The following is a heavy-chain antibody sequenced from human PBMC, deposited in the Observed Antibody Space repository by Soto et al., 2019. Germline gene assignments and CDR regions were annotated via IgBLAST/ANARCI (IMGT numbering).Heavy chain of an antibody. Sequence: QVQLVQSGAEVKKPGASVQVSCKASGYTFTSYGISWVRQAPGQGLEWMGWISAYNGNTNYAQKLQDRVTMTTDTSTSTAYRELRSLRSDVKAVYYCASPFYLRDYGDYDLGYWGQGTLVTVSS. CDR2: ISAYNGNT. D-gene: IGHD4-17*01. CDR1: GYTFTSYG. J-gene: IGHJ4*02. CDR3: ASPFYLRDYGDYDLGY. V-gene: IGHV1-18*01.